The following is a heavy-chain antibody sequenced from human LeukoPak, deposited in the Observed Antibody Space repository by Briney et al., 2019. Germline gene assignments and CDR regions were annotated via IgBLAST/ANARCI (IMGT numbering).Heavy chain of an antibody. CDR2: ISAYNGNT. J-gene: IGHJ4*02. V-gene: IGHV1-18*01. CDR3: AREMYDYVWGSYRYPPDY. D-gene: IGHD3-16*02. Sequence: GAPVKASCKASGYTFTSYGISWVRQAPGQGLEWMGWISAYNGNTNYAQKLQGRVTMTTDTSTSTAYMELRSLRSDDTAVYYCAREMYDYVWGSYRYPPDYWGQGTLVTVSS. CDR1: GYTFTSYG.